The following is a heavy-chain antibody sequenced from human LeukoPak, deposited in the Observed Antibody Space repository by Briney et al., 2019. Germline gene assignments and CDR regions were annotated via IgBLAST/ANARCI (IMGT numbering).Heavy chain of an antibody. CDR1: GGSISSGDYY. CDR3: ARALRGGGRIRY. V-gene: IGHV4-30-4*08. D-gene: IGHD3-10*01. Sequence: PSETLSLTCTVSGGSISSGDYYWSWIRQPPGKGLEWIGYIYYSGSTYYNPSLKSRVTISVDASKNQFSLKLSSVTAADTAVYYCARALRGGGRIRYWGQGTLVTVSS. CDR2: IYYSGST. J-gene: IGHJ4*02.